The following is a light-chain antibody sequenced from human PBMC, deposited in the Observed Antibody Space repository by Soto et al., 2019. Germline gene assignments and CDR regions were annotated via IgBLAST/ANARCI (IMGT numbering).Light chain of an antibody. CDR3: QQYNNWPPLT. V-gene: IGKV3-15*01. CDR1: QSLSSN. CDR2: GAS. J-gene: IGKJ4*01. Sequence: EIVLTQSPPTLSVSPGERATLSCRASQSLSSNLAWYQQKPGQAPRLLIYGASTRATGIPARFSGSGSGTEFTLTISSLQSEDFAVYYCQQYNNWPPLTFGAGTKVQIK.